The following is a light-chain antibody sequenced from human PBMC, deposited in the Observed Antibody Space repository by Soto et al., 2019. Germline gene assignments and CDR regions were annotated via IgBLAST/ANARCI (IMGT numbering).Light chain of an antibody. Sequence: QSALTQPASVSGSPGQSITVSCTGTKNNLGSYDLVSWYQKYPDKAPTLLIYEATKRPSGIPDRFSGSKSGTSGTLDITGLQTGDEADYYCATWDYSLTGEVFGGGTKLTVL. J-gene: IGLJ2*01. CDR3: ATWDYSLTGEV. CDR1: KNNLGSYDL. CDR2: EAT. V-gene: IGLV2-14*02.